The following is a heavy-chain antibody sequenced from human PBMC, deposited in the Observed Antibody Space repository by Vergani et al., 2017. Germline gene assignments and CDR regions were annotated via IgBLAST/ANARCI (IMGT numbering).Heavy chain of an antibody. CDR1: EYSFGNYW. V-gene: IGHV5-51*01. Sequence: EVELVQSGPEMRKPGESLKISCNGSEYSFGNYWIGWVRQMPGKGLEWMGIIYPADSDTRYSPSFQGQVTIPADKSISTAFLQWDSLKASDTALYYCARHTTYTDSWGQGTLVTVSS. D-gene: IGHD1-1*01. CDR2: IYPADSDT. CDR3: ARHTTYTDS. J-gene: IGHJ4*02.